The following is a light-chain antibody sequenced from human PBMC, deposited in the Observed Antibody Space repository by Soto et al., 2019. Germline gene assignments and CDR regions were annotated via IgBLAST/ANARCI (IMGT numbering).Light chain of an antibody. CDR3: AAWDDSLNGPV. J-gene: IGLJ2*01. CDR2: SNN. V-gene: IGLV1-44*01. CDR1: SSNIGSNT. Sequence: QSVLTQPPSASGTPGQRVTISCSGSSSNIGSNTVNWYQHFPGTAPKLLNYSNNRRPSGVPDRFSGSKSGTSASLAISGLQSEDEADYYCAAWDDSLNGPVFGGGTQLTVL.